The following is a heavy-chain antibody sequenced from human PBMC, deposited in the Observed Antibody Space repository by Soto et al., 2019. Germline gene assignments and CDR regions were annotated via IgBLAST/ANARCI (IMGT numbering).Heavy chain of an antibody. V-gene: IGHV4-39*02. D-gene: IGHD5-12*01. CDR3: ARTTRGFSGFEDS. J-gene: IGHJ4*02. Sequence: SEPLTVTCIDFGTSVGNGDYYWVWVRQSPWRALEWIGTIHYSGTSHYNPSLKSRLIISIDTSKNHLSLRLSSVTAADTAVYYCARTTRGFSGFEDSWGQGTLVTVSS. CDR1: GTSVGNGDYY. CDR2: IHYSGTS.